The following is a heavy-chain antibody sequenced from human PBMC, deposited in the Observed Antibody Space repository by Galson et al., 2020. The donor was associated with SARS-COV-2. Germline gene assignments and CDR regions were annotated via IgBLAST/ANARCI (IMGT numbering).Heavy chain of an antibody. Sequence: GGSLKISCAASGFTFSDYYMSWIRQAPGKGLEWVSYISSSSSYTNYADSVKGRFTISRDNAKNSLYLQMNSLRAEDTAVYYCARSGIAVAGTGLDGWGQGTTVTVSS. V-gene: IGHV3-11*06. D-gene: IGHD6-19*01. CDR3: ARSGIAVAGTGLDG. CDR2: ISSSSSYT. CDR1: GFTFSDYY. J-gene: IGHJ6*02.